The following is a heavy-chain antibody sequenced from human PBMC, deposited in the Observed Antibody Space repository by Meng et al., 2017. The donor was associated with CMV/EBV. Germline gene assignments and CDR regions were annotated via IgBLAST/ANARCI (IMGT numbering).Heavy chain of an antibody. CDR3: AREFRNGSYLRHWYFDL. V-gene: IGHV3-30*02. CDR1: GFTFSSYD. CDR2: IRYDGSNK. D-gene: IGHD1-26*01. Sequence: GGSLRLSCAASGFTFSSYDMHWVRQAPGKGLEWVAFIRYDGSNKYYADSVKGRFTISRDNSKNTLYLQMNSLRAKDTAVYYCAREFRNGSYLRHWYFDLWGRGTLVTVSS. J-gene: IGHJ2*01.